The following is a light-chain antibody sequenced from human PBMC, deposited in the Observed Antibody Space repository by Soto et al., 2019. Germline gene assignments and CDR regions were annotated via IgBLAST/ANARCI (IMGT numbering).Light chain of an antibody. V-gene: IGKV1-5*01. J-gene: IGKJ4*01. CDR1: QSIASL. CDR3: QQYSICSRT. CDR2: DAS. Sequence: EIDMTQSPSTLSLSAGERATITCRASQSIASLLAWYQQKPGQAPKLLIYDASNLDTGVPSRFSGSGSGTEFTLTISSLQPDDFAVYYCQQYSICSRTFGGGTKVDIK.